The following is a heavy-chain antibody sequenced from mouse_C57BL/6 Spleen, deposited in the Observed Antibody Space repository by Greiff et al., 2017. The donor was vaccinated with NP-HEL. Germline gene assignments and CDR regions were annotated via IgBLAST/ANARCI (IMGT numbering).Heavy chain of an antibody. CDR1: GFTFSDYY. D-gene: IGHD1-1*01. CDR3: ATYGSSYDWYFDV. Sequence: EVQRVESGGGLVQPGGSLKLSCAASGFTFSDYYMYWVRQTPEKRLEWVAYISNGGGSTYYPDTVKGRFTISRDNAKNTLYLQMSRLKSEDTAMYYCATYGSSYDWYFDVWGTGTTVTVSS. V-gene: IGHV5-12*01. J-gene: IGHJ1*03. CDR2: ISNGGGST.